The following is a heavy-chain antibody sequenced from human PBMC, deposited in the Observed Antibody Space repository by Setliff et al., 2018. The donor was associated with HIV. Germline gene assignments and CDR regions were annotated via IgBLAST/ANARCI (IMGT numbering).Heavy chain of an antibody. CDR3: ARMDSSTWPDYYFYGMDV. J-gene: IGHJ6*01. Sequence: SETLSLTCDVSGGSISGSVWSWIRQPPGKGLEFVGYIYYMGRTTYNPSLKSRLTISVDKSKSQFSLKVRSVTAADTAVYYCARMDSSTWPDYYFYGMDVWG. CDR1: GGSISGSV. V-gene: IGHV4-59*01. D-gene: IGHD2-2*01. CDR2: IYYMGRT.